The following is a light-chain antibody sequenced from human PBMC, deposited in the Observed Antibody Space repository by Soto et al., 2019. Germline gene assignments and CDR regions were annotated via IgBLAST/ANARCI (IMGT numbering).Light chain of an antibody. J-gene: IGKJ1*01. CDR1: QSISSHY. V-gene: IGKV3-20*01. Sequence: EIVLTQSPGTLSLSPGERATLSCRASQSISSHYLAWYQHKPGQAPRLRIHGASSRATGIPDRFSGSGSGTDFSLTISGLEPEDFAVYYCQQYAGSPPWTFGQGTEVDIK. CDR3: QQYAGSPPWT. CDR2: GAS.